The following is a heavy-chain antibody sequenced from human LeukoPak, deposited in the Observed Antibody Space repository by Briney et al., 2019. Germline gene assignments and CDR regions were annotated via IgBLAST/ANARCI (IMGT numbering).Heavy chain of an antibody. Sequence: GGSLRLSCAASGFTFSSYWMSWVRQAPGKGLEWVANIKQDESEKYYVDSVKGRFTISRDNAKNSLYLQMNSLRAEDTAVYYCARPYCGGDCYLYEYYFDYWGQGTLVTVSS. J-gene: IGHJ4*02. D-gene: IGHD2-21*02. CDR2: IKQDESEK. CDR3: ARPYCGGDCYLYEYYFDY. CDR1: GFTFSSYW. V-gene: IGHV3-7*01.